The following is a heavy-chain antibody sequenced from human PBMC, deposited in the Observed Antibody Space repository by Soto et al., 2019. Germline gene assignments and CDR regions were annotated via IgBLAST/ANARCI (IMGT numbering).Heavy chain of an antibody. D-gene: IGHD2-21*01. Sequence: SETLSLTGTVSGDSVRIHYWTWIRQPPGKGLEWIGYIYDGGSTKYNPSLKSRATVSADTSKNQVSLNLTSVTAADTAVYYCARTVFYDSGDFYVHCYFDLWGRGTLVTVSS. V-gene: IGHV4-59*02. CDR3: ARTVFYDSGDFYVHCYFDL. J-gene: IGHJ2*01. CDR1: GDSVRIHY. CDR2: IYDGGST.